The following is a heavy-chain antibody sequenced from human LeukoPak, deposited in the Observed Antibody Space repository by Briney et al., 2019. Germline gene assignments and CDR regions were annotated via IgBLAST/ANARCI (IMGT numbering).Heavy chain of an antibody. CDR3: ARDQGHCSGGSCLNWFDP. J-gene: IGHJ5*02. V-gene: IGHV4-30-2*01. CDR1: GGSISSGGYS. Sequence: PSQTLSLTCAVSGGSISSGGYSWSWIRQPPGKGLEWIGYIYHSGSTYYNPSLKSRVTISVDRSKNQFSLKPSSVTAADTAVYYCARDQGHCSGGSCLNWFDPWGQGTLVTVSS. D-gene: IGHD2-15*01. CDR2: IYHSGST.